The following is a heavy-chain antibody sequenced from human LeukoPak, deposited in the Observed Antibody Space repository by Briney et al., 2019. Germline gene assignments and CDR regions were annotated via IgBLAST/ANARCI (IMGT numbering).Heavy chain of an antibody. Sequence: QPGGSLRLSCAAYGFTFSSYAMSWVRQAPGKGLEWVSAISGSGGSTYYADSVKGRFTISRDNSKNTLYLQMNSLRAEDTAVYYCAKDVSNSGSFNYWGQGTLVTVSS. CDR3: AKDVSNSGSFNY. CDR1: GFTFSSYA. V-gene: IGHV3-23*01. D-gene: IGHD1-26*01. CDR2: ISGSGGST. J-gene: IGHJ4*02.